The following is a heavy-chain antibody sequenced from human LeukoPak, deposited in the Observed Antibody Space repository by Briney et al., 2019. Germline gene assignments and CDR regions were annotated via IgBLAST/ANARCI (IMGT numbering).Heavy chain of an antibody. D-gene: IGHD2-2*01. J-gene: IGHJ5*02. CDR1: GHTFTSYD. V-gene: IGHV1-18*01. Sequence: ASVKVSCKASGHTFTSYDINWVRQATGQGLEWMGWISAYNGNTNYAQKLQGRVTMTTDTSTSTAYMELRSLRSDDTAVYYCARVEDIVVVPAWFDPWGQGTLVTVSS. CDR3: ARVEDIVVVPAWFDP. CDR2: ISAYNGNT.